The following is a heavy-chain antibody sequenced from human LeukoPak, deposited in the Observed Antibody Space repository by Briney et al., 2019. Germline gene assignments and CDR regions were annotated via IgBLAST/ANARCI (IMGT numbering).Heavy chain of an antibody. V-gene: IGHV4-30-2*01. CDR2: IYHSGST. CDR3: ARGVRGAIDY. Sequence: SETLSLTCAVSGCSISSGGYSWSWIRQPPGKGLEWIGYIYHSGSTYYNPSLKSRVTISVDRSKNQFSLKLSSVTAADTAVYYCARGVRGAIDYWGQGTLVTVSS. J-gene: IGHJ4*02. D-gene: IGHD3-10*01. CDR1: GCSISSGGYS.